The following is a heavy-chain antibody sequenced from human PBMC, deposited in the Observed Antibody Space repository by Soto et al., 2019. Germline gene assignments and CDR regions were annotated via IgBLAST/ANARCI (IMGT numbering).Heavy chain of an antibody. CDR3: ARDRGYSSGWYFTNLDY. CDR1: GGSFIGYY. Sequence: SETLSLTCAVYGGSFIGYYWTFIRHPPFKWLEWIVEINHSGSTNYNPSLKSRVTISVDTSKNQFSLKLSSVTAADTAVYYCARDRGYSSGWYFTNLDYWGQGTLVTVSS. J-gene: IGHJ4*02. D-gene: IGHD6-19*01. V-gene: IGHV4-34*01. CDR2: INHSGST.